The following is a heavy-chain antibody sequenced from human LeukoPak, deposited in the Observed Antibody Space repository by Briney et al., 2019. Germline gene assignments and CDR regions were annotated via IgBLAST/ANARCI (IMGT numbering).Heavy chain of an antibody. CDR3: AKGSRGSGSYFGDY. D-gene: IGHD3-10*01. Sequence: GGSLRLSCAASGFSFSSYEMHWVRQAPGKGLEYVSAISTNGGGTYYADSVKGRFTISRDNSKNTLYLQMSSLRAEDTAVYYCAKGSRGSGSYFGDYWGQGTLVPVSS. CDR2: ISTNGGGT. CDR1: GFSFSSYE. V-gene: IGHV3-64D*06. J-gene: IGHJ4*02.